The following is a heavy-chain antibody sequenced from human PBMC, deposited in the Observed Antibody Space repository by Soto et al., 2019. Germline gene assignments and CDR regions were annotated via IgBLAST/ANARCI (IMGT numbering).Heavy chain of an antibody. D-gene: IGHD3-22*01. Sequence: QVQLVESGGGVVQPGRSLRLSCAASGFTFSSYGMHWVRQAPGKGLEWVSFISYDGSNKYYADSVKGRFTISRDNSKNKLYLQMNSLRAEDTAVYYCAKAMGGYYYDSSGYSSYYGMDVWGQGTTVTVSS. J-gene: IGHJ6*02. CDR3: AKAMGGYYYDSSGYSSYYGMDV. CDR2: ISYDGSNK. CDR1: GFTFSSYG. V-gene: IGHV3-30*18.